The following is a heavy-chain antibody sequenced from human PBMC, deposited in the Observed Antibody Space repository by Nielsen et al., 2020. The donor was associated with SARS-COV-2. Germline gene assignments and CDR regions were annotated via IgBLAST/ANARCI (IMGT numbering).Heavy chain of an antibody. CDR2: ISYDASSK. D-gene: IGHD3-10*01. Sequence: GESLKISCAASGFTFNTFVMHWVRQTPGKGLEWVAVISYDASSKYYADSVKGRFTISRGNSENTLFLQMNSLRPEDTAVYYCARAERGSGTYRYQYYFGMDVWGQGTTVTVSS. V-gene: IGHV3-30*01. J-gene: IGHJ6*02. CDR3: ARAERGSGTYRYQYYFGMDV. CDR1: GFTFNTFV.